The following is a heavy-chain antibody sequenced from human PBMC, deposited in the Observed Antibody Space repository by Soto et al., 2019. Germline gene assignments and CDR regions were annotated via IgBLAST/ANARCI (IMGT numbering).Heavy chain of an antibody. J-gene: IGHJ2*01. CDR2: IDWDDDK. Sequence: SGPTLVHPTQTLTLTCTFSGLSLTVIPIGVSWIRHPPGKALEWLAVIDWDDDKFYSSSLKTGLTISKDTSKNQVVLTMTNMDPVDTATYYCALMTDGYNSNWYLDLWGRGPLVTVSS. CDR1: GLSLTVIPIG. D-gene: IGHD5-12*01. CDR3: ALMTDGYNSNWYLDL. V-gene: IGHV2-70*01.